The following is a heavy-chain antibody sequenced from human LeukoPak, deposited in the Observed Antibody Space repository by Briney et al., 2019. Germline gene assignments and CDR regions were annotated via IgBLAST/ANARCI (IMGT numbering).Heavy chain of an antibody. Sequence: GESLKISCKGSGYSFTSYWIGWVRQMPGKGLEWMGIIYPGDSDTRYSPSFQGQVTISADKSISTAYLQWSSLKASDTAMYYCARRCGYYYGGYYYYYYMDVWGKGTTVTVSS. V-gene: IGHV5-51*01. D-gene: IGHD3-22*01. CDR3: ARRCGYYYGGYYYYYYMDV. CDR1: GYSFTSYW. CDR2: IYPGDSDT. J-gene: IGHJ6*03.